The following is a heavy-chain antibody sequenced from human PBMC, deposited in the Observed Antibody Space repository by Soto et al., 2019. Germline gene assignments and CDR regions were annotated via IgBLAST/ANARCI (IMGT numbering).Heavy chain of an antibody. CDR3: ARGLGFRFNYYDSSGHTVFDY. Sequence: SETLSLTCAVYGGSFSGYYLSWIRQPPGKGLEWIGEINHSGSTNYNPSLKSRVTISVDTSKNQFSLKLSSVTAADTAVYYCARGLGFRFNYYDSSGHTVFDYWGQGTLVTVSS. J-gene: IGHJ4*02. CDR1: GGSFSGYY. CDR2: INHSGST. V-gene: IGHV4-34*01. D-gene: IGHD3-22*01.